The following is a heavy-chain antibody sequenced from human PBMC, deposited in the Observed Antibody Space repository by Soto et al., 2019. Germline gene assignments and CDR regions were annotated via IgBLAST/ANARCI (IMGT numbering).Heavy chain of an antibody. V-gene: IGHV3-11*01. J-gene: IGHJ6*03. Sequence: GGSLRLSCAASGFTFSDYYMSWIRQAPGKGLEWVSYISSSGSTIYYADSVKGRFTISRDNAKNSLYLQMNSLRAEDTAVYYCARVHYGDYPIYYYYYYMDVWGKGTTVTVSS. CDR1: GFTFSDYY. CDR3: ARVHYGDYPIYYYYYYMDV. D-gene: IGHD4-17*01. CDR2: ISSSGSTI.